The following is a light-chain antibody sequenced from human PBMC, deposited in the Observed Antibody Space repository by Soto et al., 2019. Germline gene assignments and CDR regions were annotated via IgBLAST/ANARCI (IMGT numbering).Light chain of an antibody. CDR1: QDISYY. Sequence: DIQMTQSPSSLSASVGDRVTITCRANQDISYYLAWYQQEQGKVPKLLLYGASTLQSGGPSRFSGSGSGTDFTLTISSLQPEDIATYYCQNYHSAPRTLGQGTKVEI. CDR3: QNYHSAPRT. J-gene: IGKJ1*01. V-gene: IGKV1-27*01. CDR2: GAS.